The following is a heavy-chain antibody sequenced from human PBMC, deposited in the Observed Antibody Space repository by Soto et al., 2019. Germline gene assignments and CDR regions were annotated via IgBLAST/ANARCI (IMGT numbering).Heavy chain of an antibody. CDR2: ISGSGGST. Sequence: GGSLRLSCAASGFTFSSYAMSWVRQAPGKGLEWVSAISGSGGSTYYADSVKGRFTISRDNSKNTLYLQMNSLRAEDTAVYYCATWPGDPSAELSDYWGQGTLVTVSS. V-gene: IGHV3-23*01. D-gene: IGHD3-10*01. CDR3: ATWPGDPSAELSDY. J-gene: IGHJ4*02. CDR1: GFTFSSYA.